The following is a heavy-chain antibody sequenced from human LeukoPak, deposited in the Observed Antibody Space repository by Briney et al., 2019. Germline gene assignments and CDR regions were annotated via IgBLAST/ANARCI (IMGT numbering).Heavy chain of an antibody. CDR1: GFTFDDYA. D-gene: IGHD2-15*01. CDR2: ISWNSGSI. J-gene: IGHJ6*02. Sequence: GGSLRLSCAASGFTFDDYAMHWVRQAPGKGLEWVSGISWNSGSIGYADSVKGRFTISRDNAKNSLYLQMNSLRAEDTALYYCAKRLLRDPYYDYGMDVWGQGTTVTISS. CDR3: AKRLLRDPYYDYGMDV. V-gene: IGHV3-9*01.